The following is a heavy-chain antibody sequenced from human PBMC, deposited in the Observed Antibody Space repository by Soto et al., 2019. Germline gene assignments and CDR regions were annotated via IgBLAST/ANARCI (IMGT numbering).Heavy chain of an antibody. CDR1: GFTFSSYG. J-gene: IGHJ3*02. CDR2: ISYDGSNK. D-gene: IGHD2-15*01. CDR3: AKAEGWVVVADKSAFDI. V-gene: IGHV3-30*18. Sequence: QVQLVESGGGVVQPGRSLRLSCAASGFTFSSYGMHWVRQAPGKGLEWVAVISYDGSNKYYADSVKGRFTISRDNSKNTLYLQMNSLRAEDTAVYYCAKAEGWVVVADKSAFDIRGKGTMVTVSS.